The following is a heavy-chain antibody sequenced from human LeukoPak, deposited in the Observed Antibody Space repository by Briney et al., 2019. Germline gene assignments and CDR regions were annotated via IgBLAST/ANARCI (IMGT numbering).Heavy chain of an antibody. V-gene: IGHV1-8*01. D-gene: IGHD3-22*01. CDR3: ARSGDYDRSGYAGSFDI. Sequence: GASVKVSCKASGYTFTSYCINWVRQATGQGLEWVGWINPNSGKTDYAHNVQGRVTMTRNNSTSTAYMELSSLRSEDTAVYYCARSGDYDRSGYAGSFDIWGQGTMVTVSS. J-gene: IGHJ3*02. CDR1: GYTFTSYC. CDR2: INPNSGKT.